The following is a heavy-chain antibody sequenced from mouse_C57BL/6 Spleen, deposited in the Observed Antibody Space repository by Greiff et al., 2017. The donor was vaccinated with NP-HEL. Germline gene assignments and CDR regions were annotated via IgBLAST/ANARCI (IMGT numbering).Heavy chain of an antibody. J-gene: IGHJ1*03. Sequence: QVQLQQSGAELVRPGTSVKMSCTASGYTFTNYWIGWAKQRPGHGLEWIGDIYPGGGYTNYNEKFKGKATLTADKSSSTAYMQFSSLTSEDSAIYYCARGGGTRYFDVWGTGTTVTVSS. CDR2: IYPGGGYT. D-gene: IGHD4-1*01. CDR1: GYTFTNYW. CDR3: ARGGGTRYFDV. V-gene: IGHV1-63*01.